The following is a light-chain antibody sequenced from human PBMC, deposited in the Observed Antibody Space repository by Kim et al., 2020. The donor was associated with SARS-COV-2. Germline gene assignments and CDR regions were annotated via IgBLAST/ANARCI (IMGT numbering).Light chain of an antibody. CDR2: DVS. V-gene: IGLV2-14*01. CDR3: SSYTISITYV. CDR1: SSDAGGYNY. Sequence: QSALTQPASVSGSPGQSITISCTGTSSDAGGYNYVSWYQQHPGKVPKLMIYDVSQRPSGVSNRFSGSKSGNTASLTISGLQAEDEADYYCSSYTISITYVFGTGTKVTVL. J-gene: IGLJ1*01.